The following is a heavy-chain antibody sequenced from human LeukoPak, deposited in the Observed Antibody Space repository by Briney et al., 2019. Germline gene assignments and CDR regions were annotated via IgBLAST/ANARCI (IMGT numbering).Heavy chain of an antibody. D-gene: IGHD1-1*01. J-gene: IGHJ4*02. V-gene: IGHV1-2*02. CDR1: GYTFTGYY. CDR2: INPNSGGT. Sequence: ASXXVSCKASGYTFTGYYMHWVRQAPGQGIEWMGWINPNSGGTNYAQKFQGRVTMTRDTSISTAYMELSRLRSDDTAVYYCARDFAGTTVAFDYWGQGTLVTVSS. CDR3: ARDFAGTTVAFDY.